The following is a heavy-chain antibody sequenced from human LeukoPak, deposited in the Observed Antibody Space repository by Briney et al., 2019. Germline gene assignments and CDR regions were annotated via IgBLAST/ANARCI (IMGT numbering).Heavy chain of an antibody. CDR2: ISGSGGST. J-gene: IGHJ4*02. D-gene: IGHD3-10*01. V-gene: IGHV3-23*01. CDR1: GFTFSSYA. Sequence: GGSLRLSCAASGFTFSSYAMSWVRQAPGKGLEWVSAISGSGGSTYYADSVKGRFTISRDNSKNTLYLQMNSLRAEDTAVYYCAKDGYYGSGSYYDYWGQGTLVTVSS. CDR3: AKDGYYGSGSYYDY.